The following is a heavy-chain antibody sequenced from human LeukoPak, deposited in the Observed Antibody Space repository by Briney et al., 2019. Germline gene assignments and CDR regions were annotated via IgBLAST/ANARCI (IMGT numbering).Heavy chain of an antibody. V-gene: IGHV3-21*04. CDR2: ISSSSSYI. CDR1: RFTFSSYS. CDR3: AKDPPAYYYGPGSYSPVTATHAYNWFDP. D-gene: IGHD3-10*01. J-gene: IGHJ5*02. Sequence: GGSLRLSCAASRFTFSSYSMNWVRQAPGKGLEWVSSISSSSSYIYYADSVKGRFTISRDNSKNTLYLQMNSLRAEDTAVYYCAKDPPAYYYGPGSYSPVTATHAYNWFDPWGQGTLVTVSS.